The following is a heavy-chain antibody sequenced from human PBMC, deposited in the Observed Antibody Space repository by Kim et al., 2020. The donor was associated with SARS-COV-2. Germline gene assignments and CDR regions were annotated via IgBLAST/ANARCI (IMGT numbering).Heavy chain of an antibody. V-gene: IGHV3-23*01. D-gene: IGHD3-10*01. CDR1: GFTFSRYA. CDR2: ISGSGGST. CDR3: AKDTITMVRGVIGYYGMDV. Sequence: GGSLRLSCAASGFTFSRYAMSWVRQAPGKGLEWVSAISGSGGSTYYADSVKGRFTISRDNSKNTLYLQMNSLRAEDTAVYYCAKDTITMVRGVIGYYGMDVWGQGTTVTVSS. J-gene: IGHJ6*02.